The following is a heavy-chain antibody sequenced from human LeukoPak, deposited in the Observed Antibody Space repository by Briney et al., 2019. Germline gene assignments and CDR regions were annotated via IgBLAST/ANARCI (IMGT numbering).Heavy chain of an antibody. CDR3: ASGGYQVWVYFDY. J-gene: IGHJ4*02. CDR1: GGSFSGYY. Sequence: SETLSLTCAVYGGSFSGYYWSWIRQPPGKGLEWIGEINHSGSTNYNPSLKSRVTISVDTSKNQFSLKLSSVTAADTAVYYCASGGYQVWVYFDYWGQGTLVTVSS. V-gene: IGHV4-34*01. CDR2: INHSGST. D-gene: IGHD2-15*01.